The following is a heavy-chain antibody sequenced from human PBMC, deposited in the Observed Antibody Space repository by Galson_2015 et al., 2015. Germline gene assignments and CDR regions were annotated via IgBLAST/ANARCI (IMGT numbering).Heavy chain of an antibody. CDR3: ARDANRGGEFDY. CDR1: GFTFRNYW. CDR2: IKYDGSQT. V-gene: IGHV3-7*03. Sequence: SLRLSCAASGFTFRNYWMVWVRQTPEKGLQWVAKIKYDGSQTFYVDSVKGRSTISRDNAENSLDLQMNSLRADDTAVYYCARDANRGGEFDYWGQGALVTVSS. J-gene: IGHJ4*02. D-gene: IGHD1-14*01.